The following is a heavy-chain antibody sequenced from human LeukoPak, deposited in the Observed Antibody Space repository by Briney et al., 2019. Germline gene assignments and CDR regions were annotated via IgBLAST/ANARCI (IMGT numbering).Heavy chain of an antibody. Sequence: GGSLRLSCAASGFTFSSYGMHWVRQAPGKGLEWVAVISYDGSNKYYADSVKGRFTISRDNSKNTLYLQMNSLRAEDTAVYYCANLQGSSTYGIDVWGQGTTVTVSS. D-gene: IGHD6-6*01. CDR1: GFTFSSYG. CDR3: ANLQGSSTYGIDV. V-gene: IGHV3-30*18. J-gene: IGHJ6*02. CDR2: ISYDGSNK.